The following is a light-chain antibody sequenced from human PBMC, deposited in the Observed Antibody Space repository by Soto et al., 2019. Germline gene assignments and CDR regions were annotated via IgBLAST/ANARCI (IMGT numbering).Light chain of an antibody. CDR2: EVT. CDR3: SSYAGSNNFNVI. Sequence: QSALTQPPSASGSPGQSVTISCTGTNSDVGGYNYVSWYQQHPGKAPKLIIYEVTKRPSGIPARFSGSKSGNTASLTVSGLRADDEADYYCSSYAGSNNFNVIFGGGTKVTVL. J-gene: IGLJ2*01. V-gene: IGLV2-8*01. CDR1: NSDVGGYNY.